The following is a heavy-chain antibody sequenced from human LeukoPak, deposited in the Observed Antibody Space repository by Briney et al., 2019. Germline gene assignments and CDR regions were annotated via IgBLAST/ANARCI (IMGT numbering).Heavy chain of an antibody. CDR2: MYYGGTT. CDR1: GGSIRSTSDY. V-gene: IGHV4-39*01. Sequence: PSETLSLTCTVSGGSIRSTSDYWGWIRQPPGKGLEWIGSMYYGGTTYYNPSLKSRVTISVDTSNNQFSLRRSSVTAADTAVYYCARLYNGYDQAFDYWGQGTLVTVSS. CDR3: ARLYNGYDQAFDY. J-gene: IGHJ4*02. D-gene: IGHD5-12*01.